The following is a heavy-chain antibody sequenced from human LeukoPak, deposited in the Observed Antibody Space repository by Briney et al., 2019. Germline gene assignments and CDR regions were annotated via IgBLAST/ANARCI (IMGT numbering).Heavy chain of an antibody. Sequence: GGSLRLSCAASGFTLRGYGMHWVRQAPGKGLEWVAFIRYDGSDKSYADSVKGRFTISRDNSENTLYLQINSLRVEDTAVYYCAKDTPTTGYHLDSWGQGTLVTDSS. CDR2: IRYDGSDK. CDR1: GFTLRGYG. V-gene: IGHV3-30*02. J-gene: IGHJ4*02. D-gene: IGHD1-1*01. CDR3: AKDTPTTGYHLDS.